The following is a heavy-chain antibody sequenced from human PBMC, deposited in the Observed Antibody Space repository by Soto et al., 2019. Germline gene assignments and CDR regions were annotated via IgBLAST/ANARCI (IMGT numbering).Heavy chain of an antibody. Sequence: EVQLLESGGGLVQPGGSLRLSCEASGFTFNTFEMSWVRQAPGRGLEWVSFISTDSSREYYADAVKGRFTISRDNSKHTLYLQMNSLTAEDTAVYACVKGGWLDFWGQGTLVTVSS. D-gene: IGHD3-16*01. V-gene: IGHV3-23*01. CDR3: VKGGWLDF. J-gene: IGHJ5*01. CDR2: ISTDSSRE. CDR1: GFTFNTFE.